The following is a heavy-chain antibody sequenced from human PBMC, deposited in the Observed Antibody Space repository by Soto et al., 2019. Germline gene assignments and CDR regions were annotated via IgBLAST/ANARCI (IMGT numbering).Heavy chain of an antibody. V-gene: IGHV1-69*01. CDR2: TIPALDKT. D-gene: IGHD3-16*02. CDR3: ARSIGSGGVIGGFDY. Sequence: QVQLVQSGPEVKKPGSAVKVSCKASGGTFKMYAMNWVRQAPGQGLEWMGGTIPALDKTNYAQKFQGRLTITVDESTGTAYMDLCGLRSDDTAVYYCARSIGSGGVIGGFDYWGQGTLVTVSS. CDR1: GGTFKMYA. J-gene: IGHJ4*02.